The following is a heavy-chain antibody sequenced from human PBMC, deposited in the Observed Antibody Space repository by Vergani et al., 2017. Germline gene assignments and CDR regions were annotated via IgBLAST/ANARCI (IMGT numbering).Heavy chain of an antibody. Sequence: QLQLQESGPGLVKPSETLSLTCTVSGGSISSSSYYWGWIRQPPGKGLEWIGSIYYSGSTYYNPSLKSRVTISVDTSKNQFSLKLSSVTAADTAVYYCARRTFDWANCGYFDYWGQGTLVSVSS. CDR1: GGSISSSSYY. J-gene: IGHJ4*02. D-gene: IGHD3-9*01. CDR2: IYYSGST. V-gene: IGHV4-39*01. CDR3: ARRTFDWANCGYFDY.